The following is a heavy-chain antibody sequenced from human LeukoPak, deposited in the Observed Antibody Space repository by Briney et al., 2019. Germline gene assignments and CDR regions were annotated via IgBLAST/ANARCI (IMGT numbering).Heavy chain of an antibody. CDR2: MSGSGGST. V-gene: IGHV3-23*01. CDR1: GFTFSSYA. Sequence: GGSLRLSCAASGFTFSSYAMSWVRQAPGKGLEWVSAMSGSGGSTYYADSVKGRFTISMDNLNNTLYLQMNSLRAEATAVYYCAKARDYDFWSGYSSYFDYWGQGTLVTVSS. D-gene: IGHD3-3*01. J-gene: IGHJ4*02. CDR3: AKARDYDFWSGYSSYFDY.